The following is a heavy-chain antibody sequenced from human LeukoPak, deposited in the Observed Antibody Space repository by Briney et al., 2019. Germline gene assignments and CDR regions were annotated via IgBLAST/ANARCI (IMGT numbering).Heavy chain of an antibody. J-gene: IGHJ3*02. CDR2: ISGSGGST. D-gene: IGHD2-15*01. V-gene: IGHV3-23*01. CDR3: AKVLRRTTAHDAFDI. Sequence: PGGSLRLSCAASGFTFSSYAMSWVRQAPGKGLEWVSAISGSGGSTYYADSVKGRFTISRDNSKNTLYLQMNSLRAEDTAVYSCAKVLRRTTAHDAFDIWGQGTMVTVSS. CDR1: GFTFSSYA.